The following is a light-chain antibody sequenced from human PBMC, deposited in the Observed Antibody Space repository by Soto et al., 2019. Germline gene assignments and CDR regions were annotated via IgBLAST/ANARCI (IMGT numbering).Light chain of an antibody. CDR1: QSISSW. V-gene: IGKV1-5*03. Sequence: DIQMTQSPSTLSSSVGDRVVITCRASQSISSWLAWYHQKPGKAPKLLIYKASTLKSGVPSRFSGSGSGTEFTLTISSLQPDDFATYYCQHYNIYSEAFGQGAKVDIK. CDR2: KAS. CDR3: QHYNIYSEA. J-gene: IGKJ1*01.